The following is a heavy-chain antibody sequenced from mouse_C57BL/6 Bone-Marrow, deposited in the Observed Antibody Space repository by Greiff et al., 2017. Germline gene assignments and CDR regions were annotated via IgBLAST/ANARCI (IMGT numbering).Heavy chain of an antibody. CDR2: IDPETGGT. CDR1: GYTFTDYE. Sequence: VQLKESGAELVRPGASVTLSCKASGYTFTDYEMHWVKQTPVHGLEWIGAIDPETGGTAYNQKFKGKAILTADKSSSTAYMELRSLTSEDSAVYYCTKSNYFFFDYWGQGTTLTVSS. CDR3: TKSNYFFFDY. V-gene: IGHV1-15*01. J-gene: IGHJ2*01. D-gene: IGHD2-5*01.